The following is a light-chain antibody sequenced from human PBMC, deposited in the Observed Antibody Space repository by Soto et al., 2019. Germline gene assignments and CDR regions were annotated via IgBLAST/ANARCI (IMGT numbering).Light chain of an antibody. Sequence: QSALTQPASVSGSPGQSITISCTGTSDDVGGYNYVSWYQQHSGKAPKLIIYEVTNRPSGVSNRFSGSKSGNTASLTISGLQADDEADYHCSSYAGSYTYYVFGTGTKVTVL. V-gene: IGLV2-14*03. CDR1: SDDVGGYNY. J-gene: IGLJ1*01. CDR2: EVT. CDR3: SSYAGSYTYYV.